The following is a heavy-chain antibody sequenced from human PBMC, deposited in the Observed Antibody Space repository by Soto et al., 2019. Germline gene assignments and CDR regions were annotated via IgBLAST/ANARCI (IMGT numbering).Heavy chain of an antibody. Sequence: PSETLSLTSTVSGSSISSIKYYWGWLRQPPGKGLEWIGTIYYSGSTYYNPSLKSRVTISVDTSKNQFSLKLSSVTAADTAVYYCERPGKGFYYYYYLDVWGKGTTVNVSS. CDR1: GSSISSIKYY. J-gene: IGHJ6*03. V-gene: IGHV4-39*01. CDR3: ERPGKGFYYYYYLDV. CDR2: IYYSGST. D-gene: IGHD1-26*01.